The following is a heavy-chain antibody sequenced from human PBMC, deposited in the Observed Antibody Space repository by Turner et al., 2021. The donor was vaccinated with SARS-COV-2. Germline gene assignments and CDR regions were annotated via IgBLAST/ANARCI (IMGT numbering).Heavy chain of an antibody. Sequence: QVQLVQSGAELKKPGASVKVSCTTSGYTFTDYYIHWVRQAPGQGVEWIGWISPNSGGTHYARKCQGWVTMTRDTSVSVVYLELSRLKSDDTAVYYCARVAFDISPDAFDIWGQGTMVTVSS. CDR1: GYTFTDYY. CDR3: ARVAFDISPDAFDI. D-gene: IGHD3-22*01. V-gene: IGHV1-2*04. J-gene: IGHJ3*02. CDR2: ISPNSGGT.